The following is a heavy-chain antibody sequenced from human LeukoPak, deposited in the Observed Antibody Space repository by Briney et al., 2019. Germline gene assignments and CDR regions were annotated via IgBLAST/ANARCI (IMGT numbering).Heavy chain of an antibody. V-gene: IGHV3-11*01. Sequence: PGGSLRLSCAASGFTFSDYYMSWIRQAPGKGLEWVSYISSSGSTIYYADSVKGRFTISRDNSKNTLYLQMNSLRAEDTAVYYCAKQEAVAGTTNWFDPWGQGTLVTVSS. D-gene: IGHD6-19*01. CDR2: ISSSGSTI. CDR3: AKQEAVAGTTNWFDP. J-gene: IGHJ5*02. CDR1: GFTFSDYY.